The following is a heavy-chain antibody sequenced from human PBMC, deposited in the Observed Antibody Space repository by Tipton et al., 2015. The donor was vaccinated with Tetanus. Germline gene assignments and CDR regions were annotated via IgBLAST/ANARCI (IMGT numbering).Heavy chain of an antibody. V-gene: IGHV3-30*03. CDR2: IAFDGKNE. J-gene: IGHJ4*02. D-gene: IGHD3-16*02. Sequence: RLSCAASGFRFSYSGMHWVRQAPGKGLEWVVVIAFDGKNERYADSVKGRFIISRDNSKNTLYLQMSNLRAEDTAVYYCARDYPDFDYWGQGTLVTVSS. CDR3: ARDYPDFDY. CDR1: GFRFSYSG.